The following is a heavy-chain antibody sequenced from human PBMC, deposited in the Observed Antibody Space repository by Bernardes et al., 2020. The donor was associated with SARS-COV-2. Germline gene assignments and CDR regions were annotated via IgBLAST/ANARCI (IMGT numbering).Heavy chain of an antibody. CDR3: AKDSSGWLHDFDY. CDR2: ISRNSGSI. Sequence: GGSLRLSCAASGFTFSSYSMNWVRQAPGKGLEWVSCISRNSGSIDYADSVKGRFTISRDNAKNSLYLQMNSLRAEDTALYYCAKDSSGWLHDFDYWGQGTLVTVSS. V-gene: IGHV3-21*04. D-gene: IGHD6-19*01. J-gene: IGHJ4*02. CDR1: GFTFSSYS.